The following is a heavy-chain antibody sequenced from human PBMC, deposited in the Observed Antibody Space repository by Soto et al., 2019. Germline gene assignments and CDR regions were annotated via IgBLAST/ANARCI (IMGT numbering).Heavy chain of an antibody. Sequence: QVQLQESGPGLVKPSQTLSLTCTVSGGSISSGGYYWSWIRQHPGKGLEWIGYIYYSGGTYYNPSLKSRGTISVDTSKNQFSLKLSSVTAADTAVYYCAREEGGGYDHRWFDPWGQGTLVTVSS. CDR1: GGSISSGGYY. CDR2: IYYSGGT. J-gene: IGHJ5*02. D-gene: IGHD5-12*01. V-gene: IGHV4-31*03. CDR3: AREEGGGYDHRWFDP.